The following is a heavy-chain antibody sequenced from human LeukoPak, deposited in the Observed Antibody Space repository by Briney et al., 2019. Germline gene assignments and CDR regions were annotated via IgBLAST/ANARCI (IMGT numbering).Heavy chain of an antibody. CDR2: IKQDGSEK. V-gene: IGHV3-7*01. CDR1: GFTFSSYW. CDR3: ASDGPPVYYDSSGYPSYFDY. D-gene: IGHD3-22*01. Sequence: GGSLRLSCAASGFTFSSYWMSWVRQAPGKGLEWVANIKQDGSEKYYVDSVKGRFTISRDNAKNSLYLQMNSLRAEDTAVYYCASDGPPVYYDSSGYPSYFDYWGQGTLVTVSS. J-gene: IGHJ4*02.